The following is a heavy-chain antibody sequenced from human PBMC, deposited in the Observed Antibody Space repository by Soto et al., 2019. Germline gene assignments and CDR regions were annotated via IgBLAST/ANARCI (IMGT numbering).Heavy chain of an antibody. CDR1: GVTFSGSA. D-gene: IGHD5-18*01. V-gene: IGHV3-73*01. Sequence: GGSLRLSCSASGVTFSGSAMHWVRQASGKGLEWVGRIRSKANSYATAYAASVKGRFTISRDDSKNTAYLQMNSLKTEDTAVYYCTRLVGYSYGYNYWGQGTLVTVSS. CDR3: TRLVGYSYGYNY. CDR2: IRSKANSYAT. J-gene: IGHJ4*02.